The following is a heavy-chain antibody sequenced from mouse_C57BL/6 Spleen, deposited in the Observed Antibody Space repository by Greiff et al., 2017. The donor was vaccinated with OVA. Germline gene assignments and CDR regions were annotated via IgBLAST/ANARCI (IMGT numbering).Heavy chain of an antibody. CDR1: GYTFTSYT. J-gene: IGHJ1*03. Sequence: QVQLKESGAELARPGASVKMSCKASGYTFTSYTMHWVKQRPGQGLEWIGYINPSSGYTKYNQKFKDKATLTADKSSSTAYMQLSSLTSEDSAVYYCARGGYYSTWYFDVWGTGTTVTVSS. CDR3: ARGGYYSTWYFDV. V-gene: IGHV1-4*01. CDR2: INPSSGYT. D-gene: IGHD2-5*01.